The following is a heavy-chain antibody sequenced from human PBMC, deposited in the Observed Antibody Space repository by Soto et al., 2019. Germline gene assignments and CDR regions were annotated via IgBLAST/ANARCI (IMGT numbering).Heavy chain of an antibody. CDR3: ARDLYHTIDS. CDR2: INSDGSSI. D-gene: IGHD3-16*02. V-gene: IGHV3-74*01. CDR1: GFDFSNTW. Sequence: GGSLRLSCATSGFDFSNTWIHWVRQFPGQGLVWASRINSDGSSIIYADSVKGRFTLSRDNAKNTAHLQMSSLRVEDTAVYYCARDLYHTIDSWGQGIPVTVSS. J-gene: IGHJ4*02.